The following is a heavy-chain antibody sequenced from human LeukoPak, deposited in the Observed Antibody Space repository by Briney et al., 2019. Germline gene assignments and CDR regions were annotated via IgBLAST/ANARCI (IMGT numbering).Heavy chain of an antibody. V-gene: IGHV3-11*01. Sequence: GGSLRLSCAASGFSFSDFYMSWIRQGPGMGLECISYIGTRSNPIYYADSVKGRFTISRDNAKNSFYLQMNSLRDEDTVVYFCAREARGSGRDFDYGGQGLLVTVSS. CDR2: IGTRSNPI. CDR3: AREARGSGRDFDY. D-gene: IGHD1-26*01. CDR1: GFSFSDFY. J-gene: IGHJ4*02.